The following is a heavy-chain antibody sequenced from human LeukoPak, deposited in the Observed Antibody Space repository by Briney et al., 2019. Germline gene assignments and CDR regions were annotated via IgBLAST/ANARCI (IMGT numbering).Heavy chain of an antibody. Sequence: SETLSLTCTVSGXSMSPYHWGWIRQPPXXXLEWTGYIYYSGSTNYNPSLNSRVTISVDTSKNQFSLRLSSVTAADTAIYYCARAVSGRFDYWGQGTLVTVSS. V-gene: IGHV4-59*08. CDR2: IYYSGST. CDR3: ARAVSGRFDY. CDR1: GXSMSPYH. D-gene: IGHD6-19*01. J-gene: IGHJ4*02.